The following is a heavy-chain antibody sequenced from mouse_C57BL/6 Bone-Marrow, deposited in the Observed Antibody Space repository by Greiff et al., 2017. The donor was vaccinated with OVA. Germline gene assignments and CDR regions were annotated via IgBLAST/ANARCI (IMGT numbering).Heavy chain of an antibody. J-gene: IGHJ3*01. Sequence: VQLQQSGAELVRPGASVTLSCKASGYTFTDYEMHWVKQTPVHGLEWIGAIDPETGGTAYNQKFKGKAILTADKSSSTAYMELRSLTSEDSAVYYCTRPYGNYPAFAYWGQGTLVTGSA. CDR1: GYTFTDYE. CDR3: TRPYGNYPAFAY. D-gene: IGHD2-10*02. V-gene: IGHV1-15*01. CDR2: IDPETGGT.